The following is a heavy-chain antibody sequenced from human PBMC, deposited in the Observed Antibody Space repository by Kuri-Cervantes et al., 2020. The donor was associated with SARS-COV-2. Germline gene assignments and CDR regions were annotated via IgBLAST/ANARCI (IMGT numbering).Heavy chain of an antibody. D-gene: IGHD5-12*01. Sequence: GGSLRLSCKGSGYSFTSYWIGWVRQMPGKGLEWMGIIYPGDSDTRCSPSFQGQVTISADKSISTAYLQWSSLKASDTAVYYCARQPPDIVRPYNWFDPWGQGTLVTVSS. CDR2: IYPGDSDT. CDR3: ARQPPDIVRPYNWFDP. V-gene: IGHV5-51*01. CDR1: GYSFTSYW. J-gene: IGHJ5*02.